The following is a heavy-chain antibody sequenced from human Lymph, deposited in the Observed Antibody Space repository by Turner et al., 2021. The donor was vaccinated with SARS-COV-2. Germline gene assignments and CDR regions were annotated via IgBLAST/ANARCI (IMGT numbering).Heavy chain of an antibody. CDR2: MNPNSGDT. Sequence: QVQLEKSGAEVKKPGASVKVSCKASEYTFGSYDSNWVRQATGQGLEWMGWMNPNSGDTGSAQKFQGRVTMTRNTSISTAYMELSSLRSEDTAVYYCARGGFWGSSWYLGLFDYWGQGTLVTVSS. V-gene: IGHV1-8*01. CDR3: ARGGFWGSSWYLGLFDY. J-gene: IGHJ4*02. D-gene: IGHD6-13*01. CDR1: EYTFGSYD.